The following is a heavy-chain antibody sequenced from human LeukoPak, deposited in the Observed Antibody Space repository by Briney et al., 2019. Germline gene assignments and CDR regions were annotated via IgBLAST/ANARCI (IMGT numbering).Heavy chain of an antibody. CDR3: AKYRRQLVAGGGY. CDR1: GFTLSSYG. CDR2: IRYDGSNK. J-gene: IGHJ4*02. D-gene: IGHD6-13*01. Sequence: GGSLRLSCAASGFTLSSYGMHWVRQAPGKGLEWVAFIRYDGSNKYYADSVKGRFTISRDNSTNKLYLQMSSLRAEDTADYYCAKYRRQLVAGGGYWGQGTLVTVSS. V-gene: IGHV3-30*02.